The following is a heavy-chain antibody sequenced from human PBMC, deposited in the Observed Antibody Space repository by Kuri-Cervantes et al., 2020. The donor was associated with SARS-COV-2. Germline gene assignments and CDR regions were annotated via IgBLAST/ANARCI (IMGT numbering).Heavy chain of an antibody. V-gene: IGHV3-15*01. D-gene: IGHD1-20*01. CDR2: IKSKTGGGTT. Sequence: LSLTSAASGFTFSNAWMSWVRQTPGKGLEWVGRIKSKTGGGTTDYAAPVKGRFTISRDDSKNTLYRQMNSLKTEDTAAYYCTTDSITGPIMDVWGKGTTVTVSS. J-gene: IGHJ6*03. CDR1: GFTFSNAW. CDR3: TTDSITGPIMDV.